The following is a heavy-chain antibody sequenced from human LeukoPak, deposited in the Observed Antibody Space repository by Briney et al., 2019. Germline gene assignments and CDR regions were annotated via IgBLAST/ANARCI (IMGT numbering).Heavy chain of an antibody. Sequence: SETLSLACTVSGGSISSHYWSWIRQPPGKGLEWIGEINHSGSTNYNPSLKSRVTISVDTSKSQFSLKLSSVTAADTAVYYCARGDSSGYNYWGQGTLVTVSS. J-gene: IGHJ4*02. CDR2: INHSGST. CDR1: GGSISSHY. V-gene: IGHV4-34*01. D-gene: IGHD3-22*01. CDR3: ARGDSSGYNY.